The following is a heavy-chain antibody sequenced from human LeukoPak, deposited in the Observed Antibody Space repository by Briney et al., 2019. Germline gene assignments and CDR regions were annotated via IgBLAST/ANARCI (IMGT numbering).Heavy chain of an antibody. Sequence: SESLSLSRTVSGVSISSSSYYWGWIRPPPGQELVWIGSIYYSGSTYYNPSLKSFTIISVDTTKKLFSLMMSLVTPADTAVYFCARRVSNWNDDYLDYWGQRTLVTVSS. CDR3: ARRVSNWNDDYLDY. D-gene: IGHD1-20*01. CDR1: GVSISSSSYY. V-gene: IGHV4-39*01. CDR2: IYYSGST. J-gene: IGHJ4*02.